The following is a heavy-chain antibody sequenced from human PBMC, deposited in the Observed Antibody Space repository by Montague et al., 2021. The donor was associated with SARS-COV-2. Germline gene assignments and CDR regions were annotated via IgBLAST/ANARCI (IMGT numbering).Heavy chain of an antibody. CDR3: ARERYSFSLTRGSTWFDP. CDR1: GGSFSGYY. CDR2: INHSGST. Sequence: SETLSLTCAVYGGSFSGYYWSWIRQPPGKGLGWIGEINHSGSTNYNPSLKSRVTISVDTSKNQFSLKLSSVTAVDTAVYYCARERYSFSLTRGSTWFDPWGQGTLVTVSP. D-gene: IGHD3-9*01. J-gene: IGHJ5*02. V-gene: IGHV4-34*01.